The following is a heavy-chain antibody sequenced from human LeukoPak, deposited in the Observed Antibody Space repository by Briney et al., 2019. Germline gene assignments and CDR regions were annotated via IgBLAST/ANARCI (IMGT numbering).Heavy chain of an antibody. CDR2: TDTEGTST. CDR1: GFTFSAYW. V-gene: IGHV3-74*01. D-gene: IGHD5-24*01. Sequence: GGSLRLSCAASGFTFSAYWMHWFRQAAGQGLVWVSRTDTEGTSTHYADSVKGRFTVSRDNAKNTVYLQMNSLRAEDTAVYYCARDSYNNVDYWGQGTLVTVSS. CDR3: ARDSYNNVDY. J-gene: IGHJ4*02.